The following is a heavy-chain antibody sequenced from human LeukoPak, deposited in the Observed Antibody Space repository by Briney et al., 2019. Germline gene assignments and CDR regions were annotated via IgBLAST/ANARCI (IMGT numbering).Heavy chain of an antibody. CDR3: ARDHYYDSSGYHFDY. CDR2: IYYSGST. V-gene: IGHV4-39*07. D-gene: IGHD3-22*01. J-gene: IGHJ4*02. Sequence: SETLSLTCTVSGGSISSSSYYWGWIRQPPGKGLEWIGSIYYSGSTYYNPSLKSRVTISVDTSKNQFSLKLSSVTAADTAVYYCARDHYYDSSGYHFDYWGQGTLVTVSS. CDR1: GGSISSSSYY.